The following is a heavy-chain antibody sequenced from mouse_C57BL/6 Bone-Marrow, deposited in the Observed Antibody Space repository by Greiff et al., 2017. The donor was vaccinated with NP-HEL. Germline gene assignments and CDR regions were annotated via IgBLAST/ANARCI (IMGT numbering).Heavy chain of an antibody. Sequence: EVKLEESGPGLVKPSQSLSLTCSVTGYSITSGYYWNWIRQFPGNKLEWMGYISYDGSNNYNPSLKNRISITRDTSKNQFFLKLNSVTTEDTATYDCASGRYVNYVAWFAYWGQGTLVTVSA. J-gene: IGHJ3*01. CDR3: ASGRYVNYVAWFAY. CDR2: ISYDGSN. V-gene: IGHV3-6*01. D-gene: IGHD2-1*01. CDR1: GYSITSGYY.